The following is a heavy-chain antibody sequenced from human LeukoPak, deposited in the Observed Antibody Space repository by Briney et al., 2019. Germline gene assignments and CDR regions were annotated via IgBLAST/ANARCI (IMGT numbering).Heavy chain of an antibody. V-gene: IGHV1-18*01. J-gene: IGHJ4*02. Sequence: ASVKVSCKASGYTFTSYGISWVRQAPGQGLEWMGWISAYNGNTNYAQKLQGRVTMTTDTSTSTAYMELGSLRSDDTAVYYCARGRTYYDFWSGYYLGGGFDYWGQGTLVTVSS. CDR3: ARGRTYYDFWSGYYLGGGFDY. CDR1: GYTFTSYG. D-gene: IGHD3-3*01. CDR2: ISAYNGNT.